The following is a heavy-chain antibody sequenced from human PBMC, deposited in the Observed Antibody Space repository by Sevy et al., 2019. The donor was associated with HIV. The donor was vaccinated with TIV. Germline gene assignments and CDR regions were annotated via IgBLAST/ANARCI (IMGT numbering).Heavy chain of an antibody. CDR3: ARETGSSHFDY. CDR1: GFTFSKYW. J-gene: IGHJ4*02. D-gene: IGHD3-10*01. CDR2: INQDGSEK. Sequence: GESLKISCAASGFTFSKYWMSWVRQAPGKGLEWVANINQDGSEKYYVDSVKGRFTISRDNGKTSLYLQMNSLRAEDTAVYYCARETGSSHFDYWGQGTLVTVSS. V-gene: IGHV3-7*01.